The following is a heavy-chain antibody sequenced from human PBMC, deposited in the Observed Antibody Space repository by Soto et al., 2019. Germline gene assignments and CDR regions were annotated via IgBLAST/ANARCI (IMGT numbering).Heavy chain of an antibody. Sequence: GGSLRLSCAASGFTFSSYSMNWVRQAPGKGLEWVSYISSSSSTIYYADSVKGRFTISRDNAKNSLYLQMNSLRAEDTAVYYCARDDGVVVVAAPLDYWGQGTLVTVSS. CDR3: ARDDGVVVVAAPLDY. CDR2: ISSSSSTI. J-gene: IGHJ4*02. V-gene: IGHV3-48*01. D-gene: IGHD2-15*01. CDR1: GFTFSSYS.